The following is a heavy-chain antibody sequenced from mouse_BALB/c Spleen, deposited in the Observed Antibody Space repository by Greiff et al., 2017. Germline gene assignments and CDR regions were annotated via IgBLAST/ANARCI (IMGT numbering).Heavy chain of an antibody. Sequence: EVQGVESGGGLVQPGGSLRLSCATSGFTFTDYYMSWVRQPPGKALEWLGFIRNKANGYTTEYSASVKGRFTISRDNSQSILYLQMNTLRAEDSATYYCARHYDYENYFDYWGQGTTLTVSS. CDR1: GFTFTDYY. CDR2: IRNKANGYTT. CDR3: ARHYDYENYFDY. J-gene: IGHJ2*01. D-gene: IGHD2-4*01. V-gene: IGHV7-3*02.